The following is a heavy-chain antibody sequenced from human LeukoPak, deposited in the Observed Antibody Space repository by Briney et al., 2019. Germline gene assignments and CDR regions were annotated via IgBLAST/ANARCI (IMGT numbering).Heavy chain of an antibody. CDR2: ISRRGSTK. J-gene: IGHJ6*03. Sequence: GGSLRLSLATSGFTFSDYNMRWIRQAPGKGLELGESISRRGSTKYYADSVKGRFTITRDNAKNSLFLQMNSLRAEDTAVYYCARVLRYCSGGNCYSGGLGYMDVWGKGTTVTISS. V-gene: IGHV3-11*01. CDR3: ARVLRYCSGGNCYSGGLGYMDV. D-gene: IGHD2-15*01. CDR1: GFTFSDYN.